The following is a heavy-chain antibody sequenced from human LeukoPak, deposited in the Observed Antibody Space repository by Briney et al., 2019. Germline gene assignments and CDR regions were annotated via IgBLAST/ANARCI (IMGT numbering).Heavy chain of an antibody. V-gene: IGHV4-34*01. CDR3: ARGMVETYNAFDI. Sequence: SETLSLTCAVYGGSFSGYYWSWIRQPPGKGLEWMGEINHSGSTNYNPSLKSRLTMSIDTSKSQFFLNLSSLTAADTAVYYCARGMVETYNAFDIWGQGTMVTVSS. D-gene: IGHD2-8*01. CDR2: INHSGST. CDR1: GGSFSGYY. J-gene: IGHJ3*02.